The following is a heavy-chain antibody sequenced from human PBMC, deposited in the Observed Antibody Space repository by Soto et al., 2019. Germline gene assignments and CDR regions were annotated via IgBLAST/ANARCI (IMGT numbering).Heavy chain of an antibody. J-gene: IGHJ4*02. CDR2: IWYDGSNK. Sequence: PGGPRRLSCVGSAVSGFTFGDYAMHWVRQGPGKGLEWVAVIWYDGSNKYYADSVKGRFTISRDNSKSTLYLQMNNRRAEDTAVYYLARGIRGPAYVDTSFDYWGQGTRVTVSS. CDR1: GFTFGDYA. V-gene: IGHV3-33*08. D-gene: IGHD5-18*01. CDR3: ARGIRGPAYVDTSFDY.